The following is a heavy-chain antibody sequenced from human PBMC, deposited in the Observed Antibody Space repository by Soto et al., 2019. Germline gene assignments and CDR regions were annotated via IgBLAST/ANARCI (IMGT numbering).Heavy chain of an antibody. D-gene: IGHD2-15*01. Sequence: GGSLRLSCAASGFTFSNAWMSWVRQAPGKGLEWVGRIKSKTDGGTTDYAAPVKGRFTISRDDSKNTLYLQMNSLKTEDTAVYYCTTDPYCSGGSCYPSWDNWFDPWGQGTLVTVSS. CDR3: TTDPYCSGGSCYPSWDNWFDP. J-gene: IGHJ5*02. CDR2: IKSKTDGGTT. V-gene: IGHV3-15*01. CDR1: GFTFSNAW.